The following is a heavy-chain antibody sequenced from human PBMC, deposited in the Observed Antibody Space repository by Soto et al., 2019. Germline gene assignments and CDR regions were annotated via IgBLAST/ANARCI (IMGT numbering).Heavy chain of an antibody. J-gene: IGHJ3*02. CDR1: GGTFSNHA. D-gene: IGHD6-13*01. CDR3: AREVAADGTFREDVFDI. CDR2: IIPIFTTT. Sequence: QVQLVQSGAEVKKPGSSVKVSCKASGGTFSNHAINWVRQAPGQGLEWMGRIIPIFTTTDYAQRFQGRVTITADESTLTAYMELSSLKHDDTAVYYCAREVAADGTFREDVFDIWGQGTMVTFSS. V-gene: IGHV1-69*12.